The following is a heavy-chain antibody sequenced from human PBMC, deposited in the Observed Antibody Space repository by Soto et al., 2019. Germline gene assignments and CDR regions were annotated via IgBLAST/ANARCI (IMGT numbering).Heavy chain of an antibody. D-gene: IGHD1-26*01. V-gene: IGHV3-23*01. Sequence: PGGSLRLSCAASGFTFSSYAMSWVRQAPGKGLEWVSAISGSGGSTYYADSVKGRFTISRDNPKNTLYLQMNSLRAEDTAVYYCAKGPGVRMWERPYYFDYWGQGTLVTVSS. J-gene: IGHJ4*02. CDR3: AKGPGVRMWERPYYFDY. CDR2: ISGSGGST. CDR1: GFTFSSYA.